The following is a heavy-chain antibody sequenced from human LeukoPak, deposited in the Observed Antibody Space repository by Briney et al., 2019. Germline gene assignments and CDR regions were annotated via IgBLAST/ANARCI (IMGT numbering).Heavy chain of an antibody. V-gene: IGHV1-46*01. J-gene: IGHJ4*02. CDR3: AAPRDGVPAALDQFDY. Sequence: ASVKVSCKASGYTFTSYYMHWVRQAPGQGLEWMGIINPSGGSTSYAQKFQGGVTMTRDMSTSTAYMELSSLRSEDTAVYYCAAPRDGVPAALDQFDYWGQGTLVTVSS. CDR1: GYTFTSYY. CDR2: INPSGGST. D-gene: IGHD2-2*01.